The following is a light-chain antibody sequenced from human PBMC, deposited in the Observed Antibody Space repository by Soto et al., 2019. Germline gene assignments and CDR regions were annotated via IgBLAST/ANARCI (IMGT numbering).Light chain of an antibody. CDR3: CSYAVTSRV. V-gene: IGLV2-8*01. J-gene: IGLJ3*02. Sequence: QSVLTQPPSASGSPGQSVTISCTGTTSDIGAYNYVSWYQHHPGKAPKLIIYDVNKRPSGVPDRFSGSKSGNTASLTISWLQAEDEADYYCCSYAVTSRVFGGGTKLTVL. CDR2: DVN. CDR1: TSDIGAYNY.